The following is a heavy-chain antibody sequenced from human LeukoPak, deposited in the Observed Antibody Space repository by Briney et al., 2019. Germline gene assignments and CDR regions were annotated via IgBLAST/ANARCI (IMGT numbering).Heavy chain of an antibody. D-gene: IGHD2-15*01. CDR3: AKIPIYCSGGSCYTPY. Sequence: GGSLRLSCAASGFTFSSYAMSWVRQAPGKGLEWVSTISGSGGSTYYADSVKGRFTISRDNSKNTLYLHMNSLRAVDTAVYYCAKIPIYCSGGSCYTPYWGQGTLVTVSS. CDR2: ISGSGGST. V-gene: IGHV3-23*01. J-gene: IGHJ4*02. CDR1: GFTFSSYA.